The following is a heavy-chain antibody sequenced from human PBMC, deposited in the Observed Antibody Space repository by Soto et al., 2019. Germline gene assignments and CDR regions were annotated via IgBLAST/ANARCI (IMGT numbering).Heavy chain of an antibody. CDR2: INPATGAA. Sequence: QLHLVQSGAVVKKPGASVTVSCSASGYPVTAYYMHWVRQAPGRGLEWMGGINPATGAAKYTQTFQGRVTMTRDTSTSTVFMELRGLTSEDTAVFSCASGGGVGVAGSAAFDMWGQGTLVTVSS. V-gene: IGHV1-2*02. CDR3: ASGGGVGVAGSAAFDM. J-gene: IGHJ3*02. D-gene: IGHD3-3*01. CDR1: GYPVTAYY.